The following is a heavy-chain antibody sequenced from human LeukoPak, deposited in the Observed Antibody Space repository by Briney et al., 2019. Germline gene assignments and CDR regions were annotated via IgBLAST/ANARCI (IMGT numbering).Heavy chain of an antibody. CDR3: ARDADTSSHFDY. V-gene: IGHV4-59*01. CDR2: ISYSGST. D-gene: IGHD2-2*01. Sequence: SETLSLTCTVSGDSISSYYWSWIRQPPGKGLEWLGYISYSGSTNYNPSLKSRVTISVDTSKNQFSLKLSSVTAADTAVYYCARDADTSSHFDYWGQGTLVTVSS. J-gene: IGHJ4*02. CDR1: GDSISSYY.